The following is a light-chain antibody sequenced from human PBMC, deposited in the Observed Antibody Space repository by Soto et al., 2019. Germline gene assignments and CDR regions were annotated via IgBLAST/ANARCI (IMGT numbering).Light chain of an antibody. J-gene: IGKJ5*01. CDR3: QQDYNLPFT. CDR2: GAS. CDR1: QSIDSNY. V-gene: IGKV3D-7*01. Sequence: EILITQSPATLSLSPVETVTLSCRASQSIDSNYLSWYQQKAGQAPRLLISGASTRATGIPARFSGSGSGTDFTLTISSLQAEDFAVYYCQQDYNLPFTFGQGTRLEI.